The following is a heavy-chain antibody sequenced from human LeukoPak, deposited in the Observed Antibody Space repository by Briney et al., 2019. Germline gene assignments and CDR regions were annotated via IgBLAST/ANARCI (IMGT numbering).Heavy chain of an antibody. CDR1: GFTFSSYA. CDR3: AKAGYGSGSYYPFDY. D-gene: IGHD3-10*01. V-gene: IGHV3-23*01. Sequence: GGSLRLSCAASGFTFSSYAMSWVRQAPGKGLEWVSAISGSGGSTYYADSVKGRFTISRDNSKNTLYLQMNSLRAEDTAVYYCAKAGYGSGSYYPFDYWAREPWSPSPQ. CDR2: ISGSGGST. J-gene: IGHJ4*02.